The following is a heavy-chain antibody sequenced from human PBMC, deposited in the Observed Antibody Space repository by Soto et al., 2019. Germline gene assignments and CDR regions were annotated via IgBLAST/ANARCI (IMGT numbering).Heavy chain of an antibody. CDR2: VYNSGST. CDR1: GGSISSNY. Sequence: SETLSLTCTVSGGSISSNYWTWIRQPPGKGLEWIGYVYNSGSTNYNPPLNSRVTLSIDMTNNHVSLMLNSVTAADTAVYYCARVGPWVPYYYDSSPYTFENWFDPWGQGTLVTVSS. CDR3: ARVGPWVPYYYDSSPYTFENWFDP. J-gene: IGHJ5*02. D-gene: IGHD3-22*01. V-gene: IGHV4-59*08.